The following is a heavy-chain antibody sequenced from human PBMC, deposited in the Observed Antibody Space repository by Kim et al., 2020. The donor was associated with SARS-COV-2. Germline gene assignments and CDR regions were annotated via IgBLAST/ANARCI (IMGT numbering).Heavy chain of an antibody. CDR2: INSDGGST. D-gene: IGHD3-16*01. J-gene: IGHJ4*02. CDR1: GFTFSSYW. V-gene: IGHV3-74*01. CDR3: AKGGTAVIDY. Sequence: GGSLRLSCAASGFTFSSYWLHWVRQAPGKGLVWVARINSDGGSTSYADSVKGQFTISRDTAKNTLYLQMNMRRAEDTAVYYCAKGGTAVIDYWGQGTLVTVSS.